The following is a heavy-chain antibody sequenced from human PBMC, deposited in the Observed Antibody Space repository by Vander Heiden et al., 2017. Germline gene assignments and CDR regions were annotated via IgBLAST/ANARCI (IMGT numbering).Heavy chain of an antibody. D-gene: IGHD2-15*01. CDR3: ARENGRYYYYYGMDV. CDR1: GFTFSSYG. Sequence: QVQLVESGGGVVQPGRSLRLSCAASGFTFSSYGMHWVRQAPGKGLEWVAVIWYDGSNKYYADSGKGRFTISRDNSKNTLYLQMNRLRAEDTAVYYCARENGRYYYYYGMDVWGQGTTVTVSS. CDR2: IWYDGSNK. J-gene: IGHJ6*02. V-gene: IGHV3-33*01.